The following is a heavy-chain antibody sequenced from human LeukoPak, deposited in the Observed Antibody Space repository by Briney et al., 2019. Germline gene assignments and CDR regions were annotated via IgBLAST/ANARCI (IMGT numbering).Heavy chain of an antibody. J-gene: IGHJ1*01. Sequence: PGGSLRLSCAASGFTFSSYSMNWVRQAPGKGLEWVSSISSSSSYIYYADSVKGRFTISRDNAKNSLYLQMNSLRAEDTAVYYCARDVYSSGWAIEYFQHWGQGTLVTVSS. D-gene: IGHD6-19*01. CDR2: ISSSSSYI. CDR3: ARDVYSSGWAIEYFQH. CDR1: GFTFSSYS. V-gene: IGHV3-21*01.